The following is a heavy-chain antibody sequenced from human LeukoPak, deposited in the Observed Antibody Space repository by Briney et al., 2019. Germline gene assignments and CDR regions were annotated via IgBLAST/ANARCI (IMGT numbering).Heavy chain of an antibody. Sequence: SETLSLTCAVYGGSFSGYYWSWIRQPPGKGLEWIGEINHSGSTNYNPSLKSRVTISVDTSKNQFSLKLSSVTAADTAVYYCARHSRCSGGSCYYNYYFDYWGQGTLVTVSS. V-gene: IGHV4-34*01. CDR1: GGSFSGYY. CDR3: ARHSRCSGGSCYYNYYFDY. D-gene: IGHD2-15*01. J-gene: IGHJ4*02. CDR2: INHSGST.